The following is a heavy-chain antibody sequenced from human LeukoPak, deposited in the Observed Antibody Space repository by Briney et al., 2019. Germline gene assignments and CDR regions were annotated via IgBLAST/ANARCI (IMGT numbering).Heavy chain of an antibody. V-gene: IGHV3-53*01. J-gene: IGHJ3*02. CDR3: AAAGASNGGAFDI. CDR1: GFIVSSNY. CDR2: LYGGGGT. Sequence: GGSLRLSCAASGFIVSSNYMSWVRQAPGKGLECVSVLYGGGGTYYTDSVKGRSTISRDKSKNTLYLQMNSLRAEDTAVYYCAAAGASNGGAFDIWGQGTMVTVSS. D-gene: IGHD6-13*01.